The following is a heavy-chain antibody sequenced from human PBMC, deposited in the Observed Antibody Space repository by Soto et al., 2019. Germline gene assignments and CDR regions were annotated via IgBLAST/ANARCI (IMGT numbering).Heavy chain of an antibody. J-gene: IGHJ6*02. Sequence: QVQLVQSGAEVKKPGASVKVSCKASGYTFTSYGISWVRQAPGQGLEWLGWISAYNGNTNYAQKPQGRVTMTTDTATSTAYMELRSLRSDDTAVYYCAREGYCSSTSCYPTFPYYGMDVWGQGTTVTVSS. CDR3: AREGYCSSTSCYPTFPYYGMDV. CDR1: GYTFTSYG. V-gene: IGHV1-18*04. D-gene: IGHD2-2*01. CDR2: ISAYNGNT.